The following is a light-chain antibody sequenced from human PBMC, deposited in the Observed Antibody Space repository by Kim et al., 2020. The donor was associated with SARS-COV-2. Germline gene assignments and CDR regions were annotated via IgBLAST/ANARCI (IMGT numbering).Light chain of an antibody. CDR2: EDS. Sequence: SVSPGQTANITCFGDKLGERYAFWYQQRPGQSPVLVIYEDSKRPSGILDRFSGFKSGNTATLTISGTQSLDEADYYCQAWGINSGLFGGGTQLTVL. CDR1: KLGERY. V-gene: IGLV3-1*01. CDR3: QAWGINSGL. J-gene: IGLJ2*01.